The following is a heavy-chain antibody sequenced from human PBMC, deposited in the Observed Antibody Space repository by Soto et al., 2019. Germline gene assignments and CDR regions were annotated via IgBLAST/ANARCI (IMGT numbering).Heavy chain of an antibody. CDR1: DYSISSGNW. J-gene: IGHJ4*02. CDR3: ARSREFDY. CDR2: IFPSGTT. V-gene: IGHV4-28*01. Sequence: SETLSLTCAVSDYSISSGNWWGWVRQPPGKGLEWIGYIFPSGTTYYNPSLKSRVTISIDVSKNQFSLSLRSLTAADTAVYYCARSREFDYWSQGTLVTVSS.